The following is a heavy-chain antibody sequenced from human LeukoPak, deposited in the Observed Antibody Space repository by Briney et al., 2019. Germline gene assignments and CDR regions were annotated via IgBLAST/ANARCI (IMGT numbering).Heavy chain of an antibody. J-gene: IGHJ1*01. V-gene: IGHV4-59*01. Sequence: SETLSLTCAVYGGSFSGYYWSWIRQPPGKGLEWIGYIYYSGSTNYNPSLKSRVTISVDTSKNQFSLKLSSVTAADTAVYYCARQYSSSWPLGYFQHWGQGTLVTVSS. D-gene: IGHD6-13*01. CDR1: GGSFSGYY. CDR3: ARQYSSSWPLGYFQH. CDR2: IYYSGST.